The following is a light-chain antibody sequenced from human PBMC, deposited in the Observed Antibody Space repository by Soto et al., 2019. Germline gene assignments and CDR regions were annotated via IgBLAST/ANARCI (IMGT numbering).Light chain of an antibody. J-gene: IGKJ1*01. CDR2: KAS. Sequence: DIQMTQSPSTLSGSVGDRVTITCRASQTISSWLAWYQQKPGKAPKLLIYKASSLESGVPSRYSGSGSGTKFTLTISGLQPDDFATYYCQQSYSTPWTFGQGTKV. V-gene: IGKV1-5*03. CDR3: QQSYSTPWT. CDR1: QTISSW.